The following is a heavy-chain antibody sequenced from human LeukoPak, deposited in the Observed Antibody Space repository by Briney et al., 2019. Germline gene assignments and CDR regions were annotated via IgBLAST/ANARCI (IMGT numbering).Heavy chain of an antibody. V-gene: IGHV4-30-2*01. CDR1: GGSISSGGYY. D-gene: IGHD3-22*01. CDR3: ARVLSSGSPFENPSGFDY. Sequence: SETLSLTCTVSGGSISSGGYYWSWIRQPPGKGLEWIGFIYQSGSTYYNPSLKSRVTISVDRSKNQFSLKLSSVTAADTAVYYCARVLSSGSPFENPSGFDYWGQGTLVTVSS. J-gene: IGHJ4*02. CDR2: IYQSGST.